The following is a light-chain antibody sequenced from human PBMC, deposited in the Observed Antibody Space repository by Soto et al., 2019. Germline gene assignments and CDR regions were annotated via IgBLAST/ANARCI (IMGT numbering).Light chain of an antibody. CDR3: SSYTSSSTLV. CDR2: DVS. CDR1: SSDVGGYNY. Sequence: QPVLTQPASVSGSPGQSITISCTGTSSDVGGYNYVSWYQQHPGKAPKLMIYDVSNRPSGISNRFSGSKSGNTASLTISGLQAEDEADYYCSSYTSSSTLVFGGGTKLTLL. J-gene: IGLJ2*01. V-gene: IGLV2-14*01.